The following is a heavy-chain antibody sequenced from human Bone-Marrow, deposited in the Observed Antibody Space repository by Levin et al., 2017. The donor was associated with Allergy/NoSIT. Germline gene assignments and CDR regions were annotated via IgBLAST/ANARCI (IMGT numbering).Heavy chain of an antibody. J-gene: IGHJ6*02. CDR2: ISSSGSTI. D-gene: IGHD1-26*01. CDR3: ARDQGGSGSYLSLYYYYYGMDV. CDR1: GFTFSDYY. V-gene: IGHV3-11*01. Sequence: PGGSLRLSCAASGFTFSDYYMSWIRQAPGKGLEWVSYISSSGSTIYYADSVKGRFTISRDNAKNSLYLQMNSLRAEDTAVYYCARDQGGSGSYLSLYYYYYGMDVWGQGTTVTVSS.